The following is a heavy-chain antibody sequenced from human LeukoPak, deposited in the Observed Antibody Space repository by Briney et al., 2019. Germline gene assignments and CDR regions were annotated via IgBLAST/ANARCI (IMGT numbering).Heavy chain of an antibody. Sequence: GGSLRLSCAASGFTFTTYWMSWVRQAPGKGLEWVANIKQDGTEKYYVDSVKGRFTISRDNAKNSLYLQMNSLRVEDTAVYYCAKDREGIQLWLIDYWGQGTLVTVSS. CDR1: GFTFTTYW. J-gene: IGHJ4*02. D-gene: IGHD5-18*01. V-gene: IGHV3-7*01. CDR3: AKDREGIQLWLIDY. CDR2: IKQDGTEK.